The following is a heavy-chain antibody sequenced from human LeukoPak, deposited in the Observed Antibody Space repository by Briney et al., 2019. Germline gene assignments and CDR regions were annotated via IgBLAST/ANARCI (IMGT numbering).Heavy chain of an antibody. CDR1: GGSFSGYY. CDR3: ARAVAGTVFDY. J-gene: IGHJ4*02. Sequence: SETLSLTCAVSGGSFSGYYWSWIRQPPGKGLEWIGEINHSGSTNYNPSLKSRVTISVDTSKNQFSLKLSSVTAADTAAYYCARAVAGTVFDYWGQGTLVTVSS. CDR2: INHSGST. D-gene: IGHD6-19*01. V-gene: IGHV4-34*01.